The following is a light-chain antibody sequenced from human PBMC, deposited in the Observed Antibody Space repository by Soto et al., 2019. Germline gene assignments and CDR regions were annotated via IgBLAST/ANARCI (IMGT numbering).Light chain of an antibody. CDR3: QQRTNWPWT. CDR1: QSVGSY. Sequence: ETVLTQSPATLSLSPGERATLTCRASQSVGSYFAWFQRKPGQTPRVLIYDISSRATGIPARFRGSGSGTDFALTISGLEPEDAAVYYCQQRTNWPWTFGQGTKVDIK. J-gene: IGKJ1*01. V-gene: IGKV3-11*01. CDR2: DIS.